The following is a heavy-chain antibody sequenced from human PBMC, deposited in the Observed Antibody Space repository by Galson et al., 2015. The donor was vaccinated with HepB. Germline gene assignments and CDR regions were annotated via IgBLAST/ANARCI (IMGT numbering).Heavy chain of an antibody. Sequence: TLSLTRTVSGGSISSYYWSWIRQPPGKGLEWIGYIYYSGSTNYNPSLKSRVTISVDTSKNQFSLKLSSVTAADTAVYYCARVGVQQQLEWFDPWGQGTLVTVSS. CDR1: GGSISSYY. CDR3: ARVGVQQQLEWFDP. J-gene: IGHJ5*02. V-gene: IGHV4-59*01. D-gene: IGHD6-13*01. CDR2: IYYSGST.